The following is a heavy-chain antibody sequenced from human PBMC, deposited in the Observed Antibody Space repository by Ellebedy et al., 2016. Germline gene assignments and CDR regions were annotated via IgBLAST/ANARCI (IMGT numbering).Heavy chain of an antibody. D-gene: IGHD3-10*01. CDR2: IKEDGSET. Sequence: GGSLRLSXAASGFTFSSYAMSWVRQAPGKGLEWVANIKEDGSETLYVDSVKGRFTISRDNAKNTLYLQMNSLRAEDTAVYYCARDSGLGGYYYGMDVWGQGTTVTVSS. CDR3: ARDSGLGGYYYGMDV. V-gene: IGHV3-7*01. J-gene: IGHJ6*02. CDR1: GFTFSSYA.